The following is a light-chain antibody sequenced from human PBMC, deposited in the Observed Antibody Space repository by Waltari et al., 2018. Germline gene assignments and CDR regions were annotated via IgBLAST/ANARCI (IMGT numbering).Light chain of an antibody. Sequence: IQMTQSPSSLSASVGDRVTLPCRASQDSRIVLGWYQHKPVKAPKRLIYAAPSLEGGVPSKFSGSGSGTRFSLTISSLQPEDSATYYCLQHYTYPFSFGQGTKLEI. CDR3: LQHYTYPFS. CDR2: AAP. CDR1: QDSRIV. V-gene: IGKV1-17*01. J-gene: IGKJ2*03.